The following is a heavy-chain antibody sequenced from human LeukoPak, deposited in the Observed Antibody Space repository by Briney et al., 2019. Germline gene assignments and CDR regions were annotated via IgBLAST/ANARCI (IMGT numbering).Heavy chain of an antibody. V-gene: IGHV3-11*01. CDR2: ISSSGSTI. Sequence: GGSLRLSCAASGFTFSDYYMSWIRQAPGKGLEWVSYISSSGSTIYYADSVKGQFTISRDNAKNSLYLQMNSLRAEDTAVYYCARASPRHDSSGYYHYWGQGTLVTVSS. D-gene: IGHD3-22*01. CDR3: ARASPRHDSSGYYHY. CDR1: GFTFSDYY. J-gene: IGHJ4*02.